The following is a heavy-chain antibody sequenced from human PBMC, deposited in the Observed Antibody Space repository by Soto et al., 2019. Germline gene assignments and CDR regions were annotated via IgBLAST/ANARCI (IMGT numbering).Heavy chain of an antibody. D-gene: IGHD2-21*02. Sequence: GASVEVSCKASGGTFSSYSISWVLQAPGQGLEWMGGIIPIFGTANYAQKFQGRVTITADKSTSTAYMELSSLRSEDTAVYYCARGYCGGDCYSLRDYYYGMDVWGQGTTVTVSS. V-gene: IGHV1-69*06. CDR1: GGTFSSYS. J-gene: IGHJ6*02. CDR2: IIPIFGTA. CDR3: ARGYCGGDCYSLRDYYYGMDV.